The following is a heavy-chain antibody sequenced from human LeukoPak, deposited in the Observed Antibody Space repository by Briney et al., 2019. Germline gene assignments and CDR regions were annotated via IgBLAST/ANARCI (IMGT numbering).Heavy chain of an antibody. CDR1: GGTFSSYA. CDR3: AREAGKYSAAFDI. D-gene: IGHD2-21*01. Sequence: GASVKVSCKASGGTFSSYAISWVRQAPGQGLEWMGGIIPIFGTANYAQKFQGRVTIAADESTSTAYMELSSLRSEDTAVHYCAREAGKYSAAFDIWGQGTMVTVSS. CDR2: IIPIFGTA. V-gene: IGHV1-69*13. J-gene: IGHJ3*02.